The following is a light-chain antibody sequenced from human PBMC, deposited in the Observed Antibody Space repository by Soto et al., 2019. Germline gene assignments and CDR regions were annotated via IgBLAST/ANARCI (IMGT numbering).Light chain of an antibody. CDR1: SSDVGGYNY. Sequence: QSALTQPPSASGSPGQSVAISCTGTSSDVGGYNYVSWYQQHPGKAPKLMIYEVNKRPSGVPDRFSGSKSGNTASLTVSGLQAEDEADYYCQTWGPGTVVFGGGTKVTVL. CDR2: EVN. V-gene: IGLV2-8*01. J-gene: IGLJ2*01. CDR3: QTWGPGTVV.